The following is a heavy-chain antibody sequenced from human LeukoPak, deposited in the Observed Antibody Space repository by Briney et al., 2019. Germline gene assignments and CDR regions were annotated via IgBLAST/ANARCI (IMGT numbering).Heavy chain of an antibody. CDR3: ARDPTGYSSSWYRPNWFDP. CDR2: ISAYNGNT. Sequence: GASVKVSCKASGYTFTSYGISWVRQAPGQGLEWMGWISAYNGNTNYAQKLQGRVTMTTDTSTSTAYMELRSLRSDDTAVYYCARDPTGYSSSWYRPNWFDPWGQGTLVTVS. CDR1: GYTFTSYG. J-gene: IGHJ5*02. V-gene: IGHV1-18*01. D-gene: IGHD6-13*01.